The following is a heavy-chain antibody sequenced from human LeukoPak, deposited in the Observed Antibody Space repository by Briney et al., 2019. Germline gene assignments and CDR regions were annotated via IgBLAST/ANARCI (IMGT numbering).Heavy chain of an antibody. CDR2: INKDGSAT. V-gene: IGHV3-43*02. Sequence: GGSLRLSCEASGFTFDAYAMHWVRQAPGKGLEWVSLINKDGSATYYADSVKGRFTISRGNSKNSLYLQMNSLRSEDTALYYCATWAFYHSLDVWGQGTTVTVSS. D-gene: IGHD1-26*01. CDR1: GFTFDAYA. J-gene: IGHJ6*02. CDR3: ATWAFYHSLDV.